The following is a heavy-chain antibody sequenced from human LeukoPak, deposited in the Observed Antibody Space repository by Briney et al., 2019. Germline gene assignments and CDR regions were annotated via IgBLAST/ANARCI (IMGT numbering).Heavy chain of an antibody. J-gene: IGHJ4*02. D-gene: IGHD6-13*01. V-gene: IGHV3-23*01. CDR3: ARSVQLVRTDYFDY. CDR2: ISGSGGST. CDR1: GFTFSSYA. Sequence: GGSLRLSCAASGFTFSSYAMSWVRQAPGKGLEWVSAISGSGGSTYCADSVKGRFTISRDNSKNTLYLQMNSLRAEDTAVYYCARSVQLVRTDYFDYWGQGTLVTVSS.